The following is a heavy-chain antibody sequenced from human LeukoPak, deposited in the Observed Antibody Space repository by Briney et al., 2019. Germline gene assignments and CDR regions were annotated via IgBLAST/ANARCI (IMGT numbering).Heavy chain of an antibody. CDR1: GFTFSTYA. CDR2: VSGSGDST. Sequence: GGSLRLSCAASGFTFSTYAMSWVRQAPGKGLEWVSGVSGSGDSTFYADSVKGRFNISRDNSKNTLYLQMTSLRAEDTAVYYCAKRNSLSTVTGDYWGQGTLVTVSS. V-gene: IGHV3-23*01. J-gene: IGHJ4*02. CDR3: AKRNSLSTVTGDY. D-gene: IGHD4-17*01.